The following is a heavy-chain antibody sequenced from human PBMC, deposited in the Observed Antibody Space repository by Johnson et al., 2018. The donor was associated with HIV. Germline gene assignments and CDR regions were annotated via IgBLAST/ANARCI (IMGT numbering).Heavy chain of an antibody. D-gene: IGHD3-3*01. J-gene: IGHJ3*02. V-gene: IGHV3-30*04. Sequence: QVQLVESGGGVVQPGRSLRLSCAASGFTFSSYTIHWVRQAPGKGLDWVAVISYDGSNKYYADSVKGRFTISRDNSKNTLYLQMNSLRAEDTAVYYCAREEVTIFGVAYDAFDIWGQGTMVTVSS. CDR2: ISYDGSNK. CDR1: GFTFSSYT. CDR3: AREEVTIFGVAYDAFDI.